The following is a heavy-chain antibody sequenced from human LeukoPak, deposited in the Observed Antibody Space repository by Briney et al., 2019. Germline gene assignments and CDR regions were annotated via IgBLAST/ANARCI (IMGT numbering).Heavy chain of an antibody. V-gene: IGHV3-23*01. J-gene: IGHJ4*02. D-gene: IGHD1-26*01. CDR1: GFTFSSYA. Sequence: GGSLRLSCAASGFTFSSYAMSWVRQAPGKGLEWVSTISGSGGSTYYADSVQGRFTISRDNSKNTLYLQTNSLRAEDTAVYYCAKVVGATTRGYFDYWGQGTLVTVS. CDR3: AKVVGATTRGYFDY. CDR2: ISGSGGST.